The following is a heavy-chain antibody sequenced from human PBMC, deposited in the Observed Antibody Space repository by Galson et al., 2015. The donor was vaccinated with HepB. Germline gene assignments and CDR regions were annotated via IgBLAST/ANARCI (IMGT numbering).Heavy chain of an antibody. J-gene: IGHJ3*02. Sequence: SLRLSCAASGFTFSSYAMHWVRQAPGKGLEYVSAITSNGGSTYYADSVKGRFTISRDNSKNTLYLQMSSLRAEDTAVYYCVKEQHVLRYIDWLLGGAFDIWGQGTMVTVSS. V-gene: IGHV3-64D*06. CDR2: ITSNGGST. CDR1: GFTFSSYA. CDR3: VKEQHVLRYIDWLLGGAFDI. D-gene: IGHD3-9*01.